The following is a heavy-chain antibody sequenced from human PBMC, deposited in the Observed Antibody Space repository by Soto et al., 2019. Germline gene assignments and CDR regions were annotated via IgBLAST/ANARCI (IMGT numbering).Heavy chain of an antibody. CDR1: DGYIVGHY. J-gene: IGHJ4*02. CDR2: IYYSGST. Sequence: VADGYIVGHYLRRIRQPPGKGLEWIGYIYYSGSTNYNPSLKSRVTISVDTSKNQFSLKLSSVTAADTAVYYCARRWGDYFDYWGQGTLVTV. D-gene: IGHD3-16*01. V-gene: IGHV4-59*08. CDR3: ARRWGDYFDY.